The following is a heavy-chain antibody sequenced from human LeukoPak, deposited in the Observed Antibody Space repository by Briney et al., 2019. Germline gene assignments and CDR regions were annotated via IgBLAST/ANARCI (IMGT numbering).Heavy chain of an antibody. J-gene: IGHJ4*02. CDR1: GYTFTGYY. V-gene: IGHV1-2*06. CDR2: INPNSGGT. CDR3: ARGEYSSSWDHYYFDY. Sequence: ASVKVSCKASGYTFTGYYMHWVRQAPGQGLEWMGRINPNSGGTDYAQTFQGRVTMTRDTSITTAYLEVSSLRSDDTAVYYCARGEYSSSWDHYYFDYWGQGTLVTVSS. D-gene: IGHD6-13*01.